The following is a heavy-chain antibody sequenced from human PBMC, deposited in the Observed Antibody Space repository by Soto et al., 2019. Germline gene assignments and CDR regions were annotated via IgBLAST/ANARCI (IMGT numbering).Heavy chain of an antibody. D-gene: IGHD6-19*01. V-gene: IGHV3-30*18. CDR1: GFTFSDYA. CDR2: VSHDGRNT. CDR3: AKGGRQWLVTADFNY. Sequence: VQLVESGGGVVQPGRSLRLSCAASGFTFSDYAMHWVRQAPGKGQEWVAVVSHDGRNTHYADSVKGRFTISRDSSKNTVSLEMTSLIAEDTAVYYCAKGGRQWLVTADFNYWGQGALVTVSS. J-gene: IGHJ4*02.